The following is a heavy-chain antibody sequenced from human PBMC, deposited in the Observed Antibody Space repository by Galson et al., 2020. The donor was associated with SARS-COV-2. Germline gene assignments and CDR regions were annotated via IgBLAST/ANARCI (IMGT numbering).Heavy chain of an antibody. J-gene: IGHJ2*01. CDR2: VYPSGTT. CDR3: ARQGVNMIVLVTVPGWYFDL. V-gene: IGHV4-38-2*02. Sequence: SETLSLTCTVSGYSVSTTNYWGWVRQPPGRGLEWIGRVYPSGTTSYNPSLKSRVTISVDTSKNQFSLRLDSVTAADTALYYCARQGVNMIVLVTVPGWYFDLWGRGTLVTVSS. CDR1: GYSVSTTNY. D-gene: IGHD3-22*01.